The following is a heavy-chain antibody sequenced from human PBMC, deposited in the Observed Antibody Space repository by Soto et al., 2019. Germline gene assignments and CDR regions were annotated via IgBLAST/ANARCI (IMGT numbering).Heavy chain of an antibody. V-gene: IGHV3-23*01. CDR1: GFTFSSYS. D-gene: IGHD3-10*01. CDR2: IRGSGDNT. Sequence: EVQLLESGGGLVQPGGSLRLSCAASGFTFSSYSLSWVRQAPGKGLDWVSAIRGSGDNTYYADSVKGRFTISRDNTKNTLYLQMNSLRAEDTAVYYCAKSPTMVRGLIFDYWGQGALVTVSS. CDR3: AKSPTMVRGLIFDY. J-gene: IGHJ4*02.